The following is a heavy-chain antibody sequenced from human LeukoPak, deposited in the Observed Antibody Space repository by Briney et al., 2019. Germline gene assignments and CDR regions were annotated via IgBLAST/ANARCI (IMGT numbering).Heavy chain of an antibody. J-gene: IGHJ4*02. CDR3: ATVLSLAVY. Sequence: GGSLRLSRAASGFTHNTYGMAWVRQAPGKGLEWVSDTGARGDTTHYADSVKGRFTISRDNSKSMLYLQMSNLRAEDTAIYYCATVLSLAVYWGQGTLVTVSS. CDR2: TGARGDTT. D-gene: IGHD6-19*01. CDR1: GFTHNTYG. V-gene: IGHV3-23*01.